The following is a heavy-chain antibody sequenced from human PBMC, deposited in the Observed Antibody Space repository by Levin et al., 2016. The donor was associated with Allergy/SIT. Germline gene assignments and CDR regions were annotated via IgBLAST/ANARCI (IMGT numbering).Heavy chain of an antibody. D-gene: IGHD2-15*01. J-gene: IGHJ4*02. CDR3: ARHGAEVTCSGGRCYVVPLYYFDS. Sequence: VRQAPGKGLEWVANIKQDGSERYYVDSVKGRFTISRDNAENSLFLQTNSLRAEDTAVYYCARHGAEVTCSGGRCYVVPLYYFDSWGQGTLVTVSS. CDR2: IKQDGSER. V-gene: IGHV3-7*01.